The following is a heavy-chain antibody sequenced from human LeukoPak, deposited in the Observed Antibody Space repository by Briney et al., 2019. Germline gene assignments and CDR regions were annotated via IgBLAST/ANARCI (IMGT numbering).Heavy chain of an antibody. CDR1: GFTFSSYS. D-gene: IGHD3-22*01. CDR3: ARDLMGSSGYSRGFDY. Sequence: GGSLRLSCAASGFTFSSYSMNWVRQAPGKGLEWVSSISSSSSYVYYADSVKGRFTISRDNAKNSLYLQMNSLRAEDTAVYYCARDLMGSSGYSRGFDYWGQGTLVTVSS. J-gene: IGHJ4*02. CDR2: ISSSSSYV. V-gene: IGHV3-21*01.